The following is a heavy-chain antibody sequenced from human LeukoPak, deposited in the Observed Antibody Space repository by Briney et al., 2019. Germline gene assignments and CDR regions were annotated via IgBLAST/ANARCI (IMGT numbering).Heavy chain of an antibody. CDR2: ITGSGDTT. V-gene: IGHV3-23*01. CDR1: GFTFSSYA. CDR3: ATTYSNYFDY. D-gene: IGHD4-11*01. J-gene: IGHJ4*02. Sequence: GGSLRLSCAASGFTFSSYAMSWVRQAPGKGLEWVSAITGSGDTTYYTDSVKGRFTISRDNSKNTLYLQMNSLRAEDTALYYCATTYSNYFDYWGQGTLVTVSS.